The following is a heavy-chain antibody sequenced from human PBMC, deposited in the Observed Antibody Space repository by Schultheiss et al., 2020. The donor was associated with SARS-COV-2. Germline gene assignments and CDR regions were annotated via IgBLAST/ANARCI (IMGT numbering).Heavy chain of an antibody. CDR3: TTDFRPPDSSGWDSFDY. V-gene: IGHV3-49*03. D-gene: IGHD6-19*01. CDR1: GFTSGDYA. Sequence: GGSLRLSCTASGFTSGDYAMSLFRQAPGKGLEWVGFIRSKAYGGTREYAASVKGRFTISRDDSKSIAYLQMNSLKTEDTAVYYCTTDFRPPDSSGWDSFDYWGQGTLVTVSS. J-gene: IGHJ4*02. CDR2: IRSKAYGGTR.